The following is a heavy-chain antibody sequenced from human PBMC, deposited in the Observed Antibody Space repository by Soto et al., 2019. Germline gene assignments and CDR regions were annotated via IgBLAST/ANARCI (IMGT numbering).Heavy chain of an antibody. D-gene: IGHD2-21*02. CDR2: IYSAGST. Sequence: GGSLRLSCAAPGFTVSRNYMTWVRQAPGKGLEWVSVIYSAGSTYYTDSVKGRFTISRDNSKNTLFLQLNSLRAEDTAVYYCARGGSDYYFDYWGQGTLVTGSS. V-gene: IGHV3-66*01. CDR1: GFTVSRNY. J-gene: IGHJ4*02. CDR3: ARGGSDYYFDY.